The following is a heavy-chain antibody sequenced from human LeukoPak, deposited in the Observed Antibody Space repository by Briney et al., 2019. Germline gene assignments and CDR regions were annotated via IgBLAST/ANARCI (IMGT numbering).Heavy chain of an antibody. V-gene: IGHV4-59*11. D-gene: IGHD5-18*01. CDR3: ATIKRGSIFGYFDF. CDR1: GGSISSHY. CDR2: LFDSVNT. Sequence: SETLSLTCTVSGGSISSHYWSWIRQPPGKGLEWIAYLFDSVNTKDNPSLQSRLTLSADTSKNQFSLRLSSVTAADTAVYYCATIKRGSIFGYFDFWGQGIKVTVST. J-gene: IGHJ4*02.